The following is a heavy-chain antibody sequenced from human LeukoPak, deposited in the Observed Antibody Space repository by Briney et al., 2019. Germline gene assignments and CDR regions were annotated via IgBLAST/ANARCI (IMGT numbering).Heavy chain of an antibody. CDR2: FYYSGSA. CDR3: ARDGTTVTTALDY. Sequence: SETLSLTCTVSGGSISSGGYYWSWIRQHPGKGLEWIGYFYYSGSAYYNPSLKSRVTISVDTSKNQFSLKLSSVTAADTAVYYCARDGTTVTTALDYWGQGTLVTVSS. V-gene: IGHV4-31*03. J-gene: IGHJ4*02. CDR1: GGSISSGGYY. D-gene: IGHD4-17*01.